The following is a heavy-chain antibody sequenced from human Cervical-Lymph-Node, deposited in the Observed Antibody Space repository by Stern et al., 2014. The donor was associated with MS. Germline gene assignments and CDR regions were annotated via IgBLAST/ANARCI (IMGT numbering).Heavy chain of an antibody. CDR3: ARDPQRRDGYNFDY. CDR2: ITSSGGST. J-gene: IGHJ4*02. D-gene: IGHD5-24*01. Sequence: VQLLESGGGLVKPGGSLTLSCAASGFTFSDYNMHWIRQAPGKGLEWVAYITSSGGSTHYADSVKGRFTISRDNARNSLDLQMNSLRAEDTAVYYCARDPQRRDGYNFDYWGQGALVTVSS. V-gene: IGHV3-11*01. CDR1: GFTFSDYN.